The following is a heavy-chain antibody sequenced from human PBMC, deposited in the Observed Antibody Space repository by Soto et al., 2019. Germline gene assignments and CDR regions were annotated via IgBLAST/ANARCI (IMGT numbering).Heavy chain of an antibody. J-gene: IGHJ4*01. CDR2: IKSKTDGGTT. Sequence: PRGSLRLSCAVSGFTFTNTWINWARHSPGKGMEWVGRIKSKTDGGTTDYAAPVKGRFAISRDDSKNILYLQMNSLKIEDTAVYYCTSDSYSTDIIDLHDYWGSGTLATV. CDR1: GFTFTNTW. CDR3: TSDSYSTDIIDLHDY. V-gene: IGHV3-15*07. D-gene: IGHD2-2*01.